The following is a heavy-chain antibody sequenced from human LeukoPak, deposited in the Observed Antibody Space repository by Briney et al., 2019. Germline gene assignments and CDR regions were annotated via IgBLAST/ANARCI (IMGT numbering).Heavy chain of an antibody. Sequence: PGGSLRLSCAASGFTFSSYEMNWVRQAPGKGLEWVSYISSSGSTIYYADSVKGRFTISRDNAKNSLYLQMNSLRAEDTAVYYYARVMITMVRGAQPFDYWGQGTLVTVSS. CDR2: ISSSGSTI. V-gene: IGHV3-48*03. J-gene: IGHJ4*02. CDR3: ARVMITMVRGAQPFDY. CDR1: GFTFSSYE. D-gene: IGHD3-10*01.